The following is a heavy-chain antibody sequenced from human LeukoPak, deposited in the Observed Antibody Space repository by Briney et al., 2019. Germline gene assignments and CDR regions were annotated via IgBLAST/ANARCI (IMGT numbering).Heavy chain of an antibody. CDR1: GDTFTGYY. J-gene: IGHJ5*02. CDR2: IIPILGIA. V-gene: IGHV1-69*04. D-gene: IGHD6-13*01. CDR3: ARGPLVAAGTSNWFDP. Sequence: GASVKVSCKASGDTFTGYYMHWVRQAPGQGLEWMGRIIPILGIANYAQKFQGRVTITADKSTSTAYMELSSLKSEDTAVYYCARGPLVAAGTSNWFDPWGQGTLVTVSS.